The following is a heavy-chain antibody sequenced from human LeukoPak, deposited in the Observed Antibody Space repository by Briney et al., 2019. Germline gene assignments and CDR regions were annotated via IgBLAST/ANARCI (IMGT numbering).Heavy chain of an antibody. Sequence: SETLSLTCTVSGGSISSYYWSWIRQPPGKGLEWIGYIYYSGSTNYNPSLKSRVTISVDTSKNQFSLKLSSVTAADTAVYYCARDRYYYDSSGYYLLDYWGQGTLVTVSS. J-gene: IGHJ4*02. D-gene: IGHD3-22*01. V-gene: IGHV4-59*12. CDR2: IYYSGST. CDR1: GGSISSYY. CDR3: ARDRYYYDSSGYYLLDY.